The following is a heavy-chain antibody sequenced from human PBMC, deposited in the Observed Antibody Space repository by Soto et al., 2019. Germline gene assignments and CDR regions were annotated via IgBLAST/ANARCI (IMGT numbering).Heavy chain of an antibody. Sequence: ASVKVSCKASGGTFSSYTISWVRQAPGQGLDWLGRIILILGLANYAQKFQGRVTITADKSTSTAYMELSSLRSEDTAVYYCANPITGTTGSDAFDIWGQGTMVTVSS. CDR3: ANPITGTTGSDAFDI. CDR1: GGTFSSYT. V-gene: IGHV1-69*02. J-gene: IGHJ3*02. CDR2: IILILGLA. D-gene: IGHD1-20*01.